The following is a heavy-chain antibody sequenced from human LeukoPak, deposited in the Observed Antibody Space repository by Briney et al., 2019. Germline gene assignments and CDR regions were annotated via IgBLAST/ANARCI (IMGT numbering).Heavy chain of an antibody. CDR2: IIPIFGIA. Sequence: TVKVSCKASGGTFSSYAISWVRQAPGQGLEWMGRIIPIFGIANYAQKFQGRVTITADKSTSTAYMELSSLRSEDTAVYYCARVQGGDGYNPELYYYGMDVWGQGTTVTVSS. V-gene: IGHV1-69*04. CDR3: ARVQGGDGYNPELYYYGMDV. D-gene: IGHD5-24*01. J-gene: IGHJ6*02. CDR1: GGTFSSYA.